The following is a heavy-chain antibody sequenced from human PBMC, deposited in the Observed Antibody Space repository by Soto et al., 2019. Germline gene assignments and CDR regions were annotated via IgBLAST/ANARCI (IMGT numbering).Heavy chain of an antibody. D-gene: IGHD1-26*01. CDR1: GGSISSSS. J-gene: IGHJ2*01. V-gene: IGHV3-21*01. CDR2: ISTSGSYI. Sequence: ETLSLTCTVSGGSISSSSYYWGWIRQPPGKGLEWVSSISTSGSYIYYADSLKGRFTTSRDNAKNSLYLQMNSLRAEDTAVYYCARAYGGSTDWYFDLWGRGTLVTVSS. CDR3: ARAYGGSTDWYFDL.